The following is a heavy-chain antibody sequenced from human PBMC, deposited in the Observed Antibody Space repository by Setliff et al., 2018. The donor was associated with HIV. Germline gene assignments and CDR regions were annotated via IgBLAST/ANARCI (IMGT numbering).Heavy chain of an antibody. V-gene: IGHV4-34*01. CDR2: INHGGDT. J-gene: IGHJ3*02. Sequence: SETLSLSCAVYGGSFSGYFWTWIRQPPQKRLEWIGEINHGGDTNYNPSLKSRVTISVDTSKNQFSLKLTSVTAADSAVYYCARAAGGVDAFDIWGQGTMVTVSS. D-gene: IGHD2-8*02. CDR3: ARAAGGVDAFDI. CDR1: GGSFSGYF.